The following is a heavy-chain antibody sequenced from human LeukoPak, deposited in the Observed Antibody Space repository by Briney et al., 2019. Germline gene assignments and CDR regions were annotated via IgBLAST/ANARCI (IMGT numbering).Heavy chain of an antibody. CDR3: ARVRYYGSGEEIDP. V-gene: IGHV4-31*03. CDR1: GGSISSGGYL. D-gene: IGHD3-10*01. Sequence: PSETLSLTCTVSGGSISSGGYLWSWIRQNPGKGLEWIGYIYHGGNTYYNPSLKSRVTISVDTSKNQFSLKLSSVTGADTAVYYCARVRYYGSGEEIDPWGQGTLVTVSS. CDR2: IYHGGNT. J-gene: IGHJ5*02.